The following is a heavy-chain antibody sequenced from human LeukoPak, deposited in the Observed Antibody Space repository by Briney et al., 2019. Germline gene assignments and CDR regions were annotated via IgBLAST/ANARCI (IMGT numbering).Heavy chain of an antibody. J-gene: IGHJ4*02. D-gene: IGHD3-3*01. CDR1: GFTFSSYG. V-gene: IGHV3-7*01. CDR2: IKQDGSEK. CDR3: ARDGVTIFGVGSPRPFDY. Sequence: PGGSLRLSCAASGFTFSSYGMSWVRQAPGKGLEWVANIKQDGSEKYYVDSVKGRFTISRDNAKNSLYLQMNSLRAEDTAVYYCARDGVTIFGVGSPRPFDYWGQGTLVTVSS.